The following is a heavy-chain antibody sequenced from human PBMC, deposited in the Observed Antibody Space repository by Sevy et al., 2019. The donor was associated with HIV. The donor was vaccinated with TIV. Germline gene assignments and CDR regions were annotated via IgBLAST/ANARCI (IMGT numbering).Heavy chain of an antibody. CDR1: GFTFSDHY. V-gene: IGHV3-72*01. Sequence: GGSLRLSCAVSGFTFSDHYMDWVRQAPGKGLEWVGRIRNKPNSYTTEYAASVKGRFTISRDDSKNSVYLQMNSLKTEDTAVYYCARDSVLERGAFDIWGQGTMVTVSS. D-gene: IGHD1-1*01. CDR3: ARDSVLERGAFDI. CDR2: IRNKPNSYTT. J-gene: IGHJ3*02.